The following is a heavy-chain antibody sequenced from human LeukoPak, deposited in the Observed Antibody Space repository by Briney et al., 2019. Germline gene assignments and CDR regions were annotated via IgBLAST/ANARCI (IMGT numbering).Heavy chain of an antibody. CDR1: EFTFSSYG. CDR3: AKDLLAARPSVQYFDY. D-gene: IGHD6-6*01. Sequence: GGSLRLSCAASEFTFSSYGMHWVRQAPGKGLEWVAFIRYDGSNKYYADSVKGRFTISRDNSKNTLYLQMNSLRAEDTAVYYCAKDLLAARPSVQYFDYWGQGTLVTVSS. V-gene: IGHV3-30*02. CDR2: IRYDGSNK. J-gene: IGHJ4*02.